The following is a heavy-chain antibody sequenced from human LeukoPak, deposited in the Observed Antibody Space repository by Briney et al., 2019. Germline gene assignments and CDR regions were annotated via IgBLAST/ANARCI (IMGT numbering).Heavy chain of an antibody. CDR2: IYSGGST. D-gene: IGHD4-11*01. Sequence: GGSLRLSCAASGFTVSSNYMSWVRQAPGKGLEWVSGIYSGGSTYYADSVKGRFTISRDNSKNTLYLQMNSLRAEDTAVYYCARATTPRDGMDVWGQGTTVTVSS. CDR1: GFTVSSNY. J-gene: IGHJ6*02. V-gene: IGHV3-66*01. CDR3: ARATTPRDGMDV.